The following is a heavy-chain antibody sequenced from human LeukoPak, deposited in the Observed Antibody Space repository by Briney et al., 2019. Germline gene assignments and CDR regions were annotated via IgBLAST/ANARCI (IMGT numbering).Heavy chain of an antibody. V-gene: IGHV3-48*04. CDR3: ARDVMVREVMGSSWFDP. CDR2: ISSSSSTI. J-gene: IGHJ5*02. Sequence: GGSLRLSCAASGFTFSSYSMNWVRQAPGKGLEWVSYISSSSSTIYYADSVKGRFTISRDNAKNSLYLQMNSLRAEDTAVYYCARDVMVREVMGSSWFDPWGQGTLVTVSS. D-gene: IGHD3-10*01. CDR1: GFTFSSYS.